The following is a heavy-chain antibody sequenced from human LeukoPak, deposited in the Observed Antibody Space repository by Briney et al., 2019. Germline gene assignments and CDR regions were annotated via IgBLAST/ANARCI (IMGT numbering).Heavy chain of an antibody. CDR1: GFTFSTYA. V-gene: IGHV3-30*02. CDR2: IHSDGSKK. Sequence: GGSLRLSCAASGFTFSTYAMHWVRQAPGKGLEWVACIHSDGSKKYYADSVKGRFTISRGNSKNTLSLQMNSLRAEDTAVYYCAKEPTSRGYNDIDYWGQGTLVTVSS. CDR3: AKEPTSRGYNDIDY. J-gene: IGHJ4*02. D-gene: IGHD3-22*01.